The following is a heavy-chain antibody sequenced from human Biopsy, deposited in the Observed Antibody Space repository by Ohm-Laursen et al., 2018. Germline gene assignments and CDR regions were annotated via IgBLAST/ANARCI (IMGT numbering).Heavy chain of an antibody. V-gene: IGHV4-61*01. Sequence: TLSLTCIVSGDSLTSGPENWSWIRQSPGQGLEYIGFIYSGGNTNYNPSLKNRVTMSVDTSKNQFYLKLYSVTAADTAVYYCARGMRSSGWPYFDSWGQGTLVTVSA. CDR3: ARGMRSSGWPYFDS. J-gene: IGHJ4*02. D-gene: IGHD6-19*01. CDR2: IYSGGNT. CDR1: GDSLTSGPEN.